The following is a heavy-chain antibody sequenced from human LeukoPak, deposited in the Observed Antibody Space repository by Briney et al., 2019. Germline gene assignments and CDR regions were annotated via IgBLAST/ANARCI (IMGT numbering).Heavy chain of an antibody. J-gene: IGHJ4*02. CDR3: AKARHYDSSGYYYDAPYYFDY. CDR2: ISGSGGST. D-gene: IGHD3-22*01. V-gene: IGHV3-23*01. CDR1: GFTYSSYA. Sequence: PGGSLRLSCAASGFTYSSYAMSWVRQARGEGLEWVSPISGSGGSTYYADSVKGRFTISRDNSKNTLYLQMNSLRAEDTAVYYCAKARHYDSSGYYYDAPYYFDYWGQGTLVTVSS.